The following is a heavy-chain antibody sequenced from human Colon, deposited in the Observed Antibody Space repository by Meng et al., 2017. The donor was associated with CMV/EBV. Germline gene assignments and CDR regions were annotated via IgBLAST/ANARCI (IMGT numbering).Heavy chain of an antibody. CDR1: GFTFDDYG. D-gene: IGHD1-1*01. CDR3: ATLQLDRRINYGVDV. CDR2: ISWNGSSS. J-gene: IGHJ6*02. Sequence: GGSLRLSCAASGFTFDDYGMTWVRQAPGKGLEWVSSISWNGSSSGYADSVKGRFTISRDNAKNSVSLEMNSLRVEDTAVYYCATLQLDRRINYGVDVWGQGTTVTVSS. V-gene: IGHV3-20*04.